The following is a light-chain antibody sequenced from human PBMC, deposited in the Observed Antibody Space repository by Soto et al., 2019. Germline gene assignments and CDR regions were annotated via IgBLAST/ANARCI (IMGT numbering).Light chain of an antibody. V-gene: IGKV1-5*03. Sequence: DIQMTQSPSTLSASVGDRITITCRASQRISTWLAWYQQKPGKAPKLLIYKASSLQSGVPSRFSGSGSGTEFTLTISSLQPDDFATYYFQHYNTYSRSFGQGTKVQIK. CDR3: QHYNTYSRS. CDR1: QRISTW. J-gene: IGKJ1*01. CDR2: KAS.